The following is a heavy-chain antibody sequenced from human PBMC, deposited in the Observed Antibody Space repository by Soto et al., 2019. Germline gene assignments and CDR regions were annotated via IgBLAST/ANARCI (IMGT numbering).Heavy chain of an antibody. CDR3: ARRGTYNWFDP. V-gene: IGHV4-31*03. CDR2: IYYSGST. Sequence: SETLSLTCTVSGGSISSGGYYWSWIRQHPGKGLEWIGYIYYSGSTNYNPSLKSRVTISVDTSKNQFSLRLSSVTAADTAVYYCARRGTYNWFDPWGQGTLVTVSS. D-gene: IGHD3-16*01. CDR1: GGSISSGGYY. J-gene: IGHJ5*02.